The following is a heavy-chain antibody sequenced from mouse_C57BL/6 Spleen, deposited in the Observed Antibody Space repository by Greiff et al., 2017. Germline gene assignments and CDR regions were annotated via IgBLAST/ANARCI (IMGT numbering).Heavy chain of an antibody. J-gene: IGHJ1*03. CDR1: GFTFSSYA. CDR3: TRGGGVTRYWYFDV. CDR2: ISSGGDYI. V-gene: IGHV5-9-1*02. D-gene: IGHD2-3*01. Sequence: EVHLVESGEGLVKPGGSLKLSCAASGFTFSSYAMSWVRQTPEKRLEWVAYISSGGDYIYYADTVKGRFTISRDNARNTLYLQMSSLKSEDTAMYYCTRGGGVTRYWYFDVWGTGTTVTVSS.